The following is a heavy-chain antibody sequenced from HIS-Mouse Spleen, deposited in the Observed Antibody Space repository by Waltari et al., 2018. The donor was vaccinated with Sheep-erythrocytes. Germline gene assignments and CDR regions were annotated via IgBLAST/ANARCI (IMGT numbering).Heavy chain of an antibody. CDR3: AKDIGTGLSYGMDV. J-gene: IGHJ6*02. V-gene: IGHV3-9*01. CDR1: GFTFEDYA. D-gene: IGHD1-1*01. Sequence: GRSLRLSCAASGFTFEDYAMHWVRQAPGKGLEWVSGISWNSGSIGYADSVKGRFTISRDNAKNSLYLQMNSLRAEDTALYYCAKDIGTGLSYGMDVWGQGTTVTVSS. CDR2: ISWNSGSI.